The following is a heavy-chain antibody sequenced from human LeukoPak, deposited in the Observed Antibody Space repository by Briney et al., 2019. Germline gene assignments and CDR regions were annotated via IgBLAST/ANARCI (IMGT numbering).Heavy chain of an antibody. V-gene: IGHV4-38-2*02. Sequence: PSETLSLTCAVSGYSISSSYYWGWIRQPPGKGLEWIGSIYHSGSTYYNPSLKSRVTISVDTSKNQFSLKLSSVTAADTAVYYCARERGIAAAEDYWGQGTLVTVSS. J-gene: IGHJ4*02. D-gene: IGHD6-13*01. CDR1: GYSISSSYY. CDR2: IYHSGST. CDR3: ARERGIAAAEDY.